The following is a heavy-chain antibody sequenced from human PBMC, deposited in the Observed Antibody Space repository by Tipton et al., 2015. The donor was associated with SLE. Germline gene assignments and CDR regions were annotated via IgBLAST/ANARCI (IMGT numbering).Heavy chain of an antibody. CDR2: ISYDGSNK. Sequence: SLRLSCAASGFTFSSYSMNWVRQAPGKGLEWVAVISYDGSNKYYADSVKGRFTISRDNSKNTLYLQMNSLRAEDTAVYYCARGRDEYDFWSGYRYGMDVWGQGTTVTVSS. CDR3: ARGRDEYDFWSGYRYGMDV. CDR1: GFTFSSYS. D-gene: IGHD3-3*01. J-gene: IGHJ6*02. V-gene: IGHV3-30*03.